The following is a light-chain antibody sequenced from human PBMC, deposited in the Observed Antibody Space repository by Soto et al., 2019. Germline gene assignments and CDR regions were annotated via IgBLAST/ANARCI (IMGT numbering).Light chain of an antibody. Sequence: DIQMTQYPSTLSASVGDRVTITCRASQSISSWLAWYQQKPGKAPKLLIYDASSLESGVPSRFSGSRSGTEYTLTISSLQPDDFATYYCQQYNSYWTFGQGTKVDIK. CDR3: QQYNSYWT. CDR1: QSISSW. CDR2: DAS. V-gene: IGKV1-5*01. J-gene: IGKJ1*01.